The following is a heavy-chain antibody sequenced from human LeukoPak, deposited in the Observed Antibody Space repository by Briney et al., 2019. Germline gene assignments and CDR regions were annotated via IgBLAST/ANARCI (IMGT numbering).Heavy chain of an antibody. CDR1: GYTFTSYG. J-gene: IGHJ6*02. Sequence: ASVKVSCKASGYTFTSYGISWVRQAPGQGLEWMGWINPNSGGTNYAQKFQGRVTMTRDTSISTAYMELSRLRSDDTAVYYCARGDRDYYYGMDVWGQGTTVTVSS. CDR2: INPNSGGT. CDR3: ARGDRDYYYGMDV. V-gene: IGHV1-2*02.